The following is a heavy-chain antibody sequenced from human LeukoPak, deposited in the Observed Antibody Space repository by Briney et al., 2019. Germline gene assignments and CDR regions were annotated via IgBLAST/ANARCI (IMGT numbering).Heavy chain of an antibody. D-gene: IGHD3-16*01. J-gene: IGHJ4*02. Sequence: SETLSLTCTVSGGSISSYYWSWIWQPPGKGLEWIGYIYYSGSTNYNPSLKSRVTISVDTSKNQFSLKLSSVTAADTAVYYCARHALGLHDYYFDYWGQGTLVTVSS. CDR1: GGSISSYY. CDR3: ARHALGLHDYYFDY. CDR2: IYYSGST. V-gene: IGHV4-59*08.